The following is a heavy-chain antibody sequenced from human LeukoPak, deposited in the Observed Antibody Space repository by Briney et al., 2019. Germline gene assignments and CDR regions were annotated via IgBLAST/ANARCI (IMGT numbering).Heavy chain of an antibody. CDR1: GFTFSSYA. V-gene: IGHV3-23*01. CDR2: ISDGGGNT. J-gene: IGHJ4*02. Sequence: PGGSLRLSCAASGFTFSSYAMSWVRQAPGKGLEWVSDISDGGGNTYYPDSVKGRFTISRDNSKNTLYLQMDTLGAEDTAVYYCAKVRETSGFYRYFDYWGQGTLVSVSS. D-gene: IGHD3-22*01. CDR3: AKVRETSGFYRYFDY.